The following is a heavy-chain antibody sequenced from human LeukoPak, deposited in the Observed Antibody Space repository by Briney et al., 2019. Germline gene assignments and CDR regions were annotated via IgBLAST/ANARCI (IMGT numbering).Heavy chain of an antibody. J-gene: IGHJ5*02. V-gene: IGHV4-39*07. CDR2: IYYSGST. CDR3: ARTEQWLENWFDP. CDR1: GGSISSSSYY. Sequence: SETLSLTCTVSGGSISSSSYYWGWIRQPPGKGLEWIGSIYYSGSTYYNPSLKSRVTISVDTSKNQFSLKLSSVTAADTAVYYCARTEQWLENWFDPWGQGTLVTVSS. D-gene: IGHD6-19*01.